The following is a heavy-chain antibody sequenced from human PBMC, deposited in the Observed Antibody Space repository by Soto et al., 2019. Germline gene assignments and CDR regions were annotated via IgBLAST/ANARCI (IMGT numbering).Heavy chain of an antibody. Sequence: EVQLLESGGGLVQPGGSLRLSCAASGFTFSSYAMSWVRQAPGKGLEWVSTISSSGGSTYYADSVKGRFTISRDNDKNTLYLQMNSLGAEATYVCYCAKELWDGYGMDVWGHWSTVTVSS. D-gene: IGHD1-26*01. CDR3: AKELWDGYGMDV. CDR1: GFTFSSYA. J-gene: IGHJ6*02. CDR2: ISSSGGST. V-gene: IGHV3-23*01.